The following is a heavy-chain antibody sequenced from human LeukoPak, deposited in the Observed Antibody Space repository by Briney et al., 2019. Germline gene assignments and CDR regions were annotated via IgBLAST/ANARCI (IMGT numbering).Heavy chain of an antibody. Sequence: SVKVSCKASGGTFSSYAISWVRQAPGQGLEWMGGIIPTFGTANYAQKFQGRVTITTDESTSTAYMELSSLRSEDTAVYYCAREGAQIAAAGLNWFDPWGQGTLVTVSS. CDR2: IIPTFGTA. CDR1: GGTFSSYA. J-gene: IGHJ5*02. V-gene: IGHV1-69*05. D-gene: IGHD6-13*01. CDR3: AREGAQIAAAGLNWFDP.